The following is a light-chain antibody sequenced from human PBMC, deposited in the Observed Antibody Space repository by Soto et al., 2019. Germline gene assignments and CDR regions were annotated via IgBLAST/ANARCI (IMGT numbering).Light chain of an antibody. J-gene: IGLJ2*01. V-gene: IGLV1-51*01. CDR2: DNY. CDR3: GTWDSNLRARI. CDR1: SSNIGNNY. Sequence: QSALTQPPSVSAAPGQKVTISCSGSSSNIGNNYVSWYQHLPGTAPKLLIYDNYKRPSGIPDRFSGSKSGTSATLGITGLQTGDEADYYCGTWDSNLRARIFGGGTKVTVL.